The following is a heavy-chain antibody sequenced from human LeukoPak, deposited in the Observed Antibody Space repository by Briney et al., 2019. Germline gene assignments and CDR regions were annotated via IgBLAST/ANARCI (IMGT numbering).Heavy chain of an antibody. CDR1: GGSISSGSYN. CDR3: ARRGDT. V-gene: IGHV4-61*09. J-gene: IGHJ3*02. Sequence: PSETLSLTCTVSGGSISSGSYNWNWVRQPAGKGLEWIGHIYTSGSTDYNPSLSSRVTISLDTSKNQFSLKLSSVTAADTAVYYCARRGDTWGQGTMVTVSS. CDR2: IYTSGST.